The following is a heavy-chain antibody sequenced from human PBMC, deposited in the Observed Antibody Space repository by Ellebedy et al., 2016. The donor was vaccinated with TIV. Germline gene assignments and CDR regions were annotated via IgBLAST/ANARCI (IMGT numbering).Heavy chain of an antibody. V-gene: IGHV3-21*01. D-gene: IGHD3-9*01. CDR2: ITSTGTYI. CDR3: ARKLFDWPYYFDS. CDR1: GFTFSRYT. J-gene: IGHJ4*02. Sequence: GESLKISXAASGFTFSRYTMAWVRQAPGKGLEWVSSITSTGTYIYYGDSVKGRFTISRDNANNSMYLQMNSLRAEDTAVYYCARKLFDWPYYFDSWGQGTLVTVSS.